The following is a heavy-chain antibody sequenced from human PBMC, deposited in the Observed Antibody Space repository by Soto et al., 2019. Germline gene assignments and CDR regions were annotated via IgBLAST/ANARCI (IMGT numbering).Heavy chain of an antibody. CDR3: ARQRTSVVTQAYFDV. CDR2: IYHSGST. J-gene: IGHJ4*02. D-gene: IGHD2-21*02. CDR1: GESIRGSSYY. V-gene: IGHV4-39*01. Sequence: TLETLSLSSIVSGESIRGSSYYWGWIRQPPGKGLEWIGSIYHSGSTYTNPSLKSRVSMSIDTSKDQFSLKLKSVTAADTALYFCARQRTSVVTQAYFDVWGPGSLVTVSS.